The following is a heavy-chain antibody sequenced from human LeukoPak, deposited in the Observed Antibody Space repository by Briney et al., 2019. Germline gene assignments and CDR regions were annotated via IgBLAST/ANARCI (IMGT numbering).Heavy chain of an antibody. D-gene: IGHD3-16*02. CDR3: AKRGRLGALSLYYFDY. J-gene: IGHJ4*02. CDR1: GYTFTSYD. CDR2: MNPNSGNT. V-gene: IGHV1-8*01. Sequence: ASVKVSCKASGYTFTSYDINWVRQATGQGLEWMGWMNPNSGNTGYAQKFQGRVTMTRNTSISTAYMELNSLRAEDTAVYYCAKRGRLGALSLYYFDYWGQGSLVTVSS.